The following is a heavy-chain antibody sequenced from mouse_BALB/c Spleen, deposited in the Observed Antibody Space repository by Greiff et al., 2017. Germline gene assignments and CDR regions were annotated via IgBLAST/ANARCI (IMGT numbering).Heavy chain of an antibody. Sequence: EVHLVESGGGLVQPKGSLKLSCAASGFTFNTYAMNWVRQAPGKGLEWVARIRSKSNNYATYYADSVKDRFTISRDDSQSMLYLQMNNLKTEDTAMYYCVRTGTGLDYWGQGTTLTVSS. J-gene: IGHJ2*01. D-gene: IGHD4-1*01. CDR3: VRTGTGLDY. V-gene: IGHV10-1*02. CDR1: GFTFNTYA. CDR2: IRSKSNNYAT.